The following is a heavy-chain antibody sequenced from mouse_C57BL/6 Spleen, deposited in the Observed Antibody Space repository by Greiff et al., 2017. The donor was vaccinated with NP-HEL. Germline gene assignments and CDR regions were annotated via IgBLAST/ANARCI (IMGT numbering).Heavy chain of an antibody. CDR2: ISYDGSN. V-gene: IGHV3-6*01. CDR1: GYSITSGYY. J-gene: IGHJ2*01. Sequence: DVQLVESGPGLVKPSQSLSLTCSVTGYSITSGYYWNWIRQFPGNKLEWMGYISYDGSNNYNPSLKNRISITRDTSKNQFFLKLNSVTTEDTATYYCARGSGDYWGQGTTLTVSS. D-gene: IGHD3-1*01. CDR3: ARGSGDY.